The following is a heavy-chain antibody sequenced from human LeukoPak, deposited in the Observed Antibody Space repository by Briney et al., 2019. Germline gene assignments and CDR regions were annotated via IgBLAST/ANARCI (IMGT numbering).Heavy chain of an antibody. Sequence: GGSLRLSCAASGFTFSSYWMHWVRQAPGKGLVWVSRINTDGSSTTYADSVKGRFTISRDNAKNSLYLQMNSLRAEDTAVYYCARDGVSYSAWYHDLDYWGQGTLVTVSS. D-gene: IGHD6-19*01. CDR2: INTDGSST. V-gene: IGHV3-74*01. CDR3: ARDGVSYSAWYHDLDY. CDR1: GFTFSSYW. J-gene: IGHJ4*02.